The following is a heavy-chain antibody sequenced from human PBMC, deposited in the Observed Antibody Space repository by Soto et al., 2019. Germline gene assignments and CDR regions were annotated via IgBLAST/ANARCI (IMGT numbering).Heavy chain of an antibody. Sequence: QVQVVQSGVEVRRPGSSVKVSCKASGDTFKNCVISWVRQAPGQGLAWMGGIIPLFGTTDFAQRFQGRLTITTDESTPTAYMELSRLRSEDTATYYCAAELGFGKLSVVWGQGTTVIVSS. CDR1: GDTFKNCV. V-gene: IGHV1-69*01. CDR2: IIPLFGTT. D-gene: IGHD3-10*01. J-gene: IGHJ6*02. CDR3: AAELGFGKLSVV.